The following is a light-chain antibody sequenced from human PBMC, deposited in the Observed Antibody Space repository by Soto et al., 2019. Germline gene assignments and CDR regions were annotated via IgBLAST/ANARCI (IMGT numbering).Light chain of an antibody. CDR2: DVS. V-gene: IGLV2-14*03. Sequence: QSALTQPASVSGSPGQSITISCTGAVSEVAGYTYVSWYQQLPGKGPKVIIYDVSNRPSGVSNRFSGSKSGTTASLTISGLQAEEEADYSCSSFTSTSGLFGGGTKLTVL. CDR3: SSFTSTSGL. J-gene: IGLJ2*01. CDR1: VSEVAGYTY.